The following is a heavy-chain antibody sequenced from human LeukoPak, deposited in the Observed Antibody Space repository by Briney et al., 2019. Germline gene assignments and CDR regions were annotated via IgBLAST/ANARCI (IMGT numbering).Heavy chain of an antibody. J-gene: IGHJ6*03. CDR2: MNPNSGNT. V-gene: IGHV1-8*01. D-gene: IGHD2-15*01. CDR3: AREAVVPYYYYMDV. CDR1: GYTFTSYD. Sequence: ASVKVSCKASGYTFTSYDINWVRQATGQGLKWMEWMNPNSGNTGYAQKFQGRVTMTRNTSISTAYMELSSLRSEDTAVYYCAREAVVPYYYYMDVWGKGTTVTVSS.